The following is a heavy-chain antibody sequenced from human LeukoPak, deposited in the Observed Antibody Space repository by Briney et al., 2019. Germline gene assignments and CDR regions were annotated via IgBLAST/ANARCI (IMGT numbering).Heavy chain of an antibody. CDR1: GFSFSNYD. J-gene: IGHJ4*02. CDR3: LPSDG. V-gene: IGHV3-23*01. D-gene: IGHD3-10*01. CDR2: ISRSRDIR. Sequence: GGSLRLSCPASGFSFSNYDMTWVRQAPGKGLDWVARISRSRDIRNYADSVKGRFTISRDKPKNTLHLQMNSLRAEDTAVYYCLPSDGGGQGTLVTVSS.